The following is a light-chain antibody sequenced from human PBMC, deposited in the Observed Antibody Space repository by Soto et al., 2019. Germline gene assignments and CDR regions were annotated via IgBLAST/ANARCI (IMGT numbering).Light chain of an antibody. CDR2: QDT. CDR3: QSADTSGNIEV. Sequence: ELTQPPSMSVSPGQTAVITCSGDALPRQYVYWFKQKPGQAPVLVIYQDTRRPPTIPARFSGSASGTTVSLTISGVQADDEADYYCQSADTSGNIEVFGPGTNVAVL. J-gene: IGLJ1*01. V-gene: IGLV3-25*02. CDR1: ALPRQY.